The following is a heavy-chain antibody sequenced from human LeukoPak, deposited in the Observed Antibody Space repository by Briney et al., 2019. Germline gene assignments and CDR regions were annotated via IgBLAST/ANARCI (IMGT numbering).Heavy chain of an antibody. CDR3: ARSASGYSYGDY. CDR2: INHSGST. J-gene: IGHJ4*02. CDR1: GGSFSGYY. V-gene: IGHV4-34*01. Sequence: PSETLSLTCAVYGGSFSGYYWSWIQQPPGKGLEWIGEINHSGSTNYNPSLKSRVTISVDTSKNQFSLKLSSVTAADTAVYYCARSASGYSYGDYWGQGTLVTVSS. D-gene: IGHD5-18*01.